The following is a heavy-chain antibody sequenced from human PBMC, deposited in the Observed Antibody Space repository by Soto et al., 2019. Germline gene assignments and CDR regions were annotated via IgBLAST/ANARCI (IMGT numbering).Heavy chain of an antibody. CDR3: ARAPGGYSGYGDV. D-gene: IGHD5-12*01. Sequence: QVQLVQSGAEVKKPGASVKVSCKASGYTFTSYAMHWVRQAPGQRLEWMGWINAGNGNTKYSQKFQGRVTITRDTXARTGYMELSSLRSEDTAVYYCARAPGGYSGYGDVWGQGTLVTVSS. CDR1: GYTFTSYA. J-gene: IGHJ4*02. V-gene: IGHV1-3*01. CDR2: INAGNGNT.